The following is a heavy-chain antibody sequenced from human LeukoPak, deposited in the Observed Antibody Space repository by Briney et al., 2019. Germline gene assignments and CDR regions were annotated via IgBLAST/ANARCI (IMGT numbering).Heavy chain of an antibody. Sequence: SETLSLTCTVAGGSISSDYWSWIRQPDGKGLEWIGRIYTSGSTNYNSSLKSRVSMSVDTSTNQFSLKLSSVTAADTAVYYCARDSLVHPNRWFDPWGQGTLVIVSS. CDR2: IYTSGST. CDR1: GGSISSDY. D-gene: IGHD6-13*01. V-gene: IGHV4-4*07. J-gene: IGHJ5*02. CDR3: ARDSLVHPNRWFDP.